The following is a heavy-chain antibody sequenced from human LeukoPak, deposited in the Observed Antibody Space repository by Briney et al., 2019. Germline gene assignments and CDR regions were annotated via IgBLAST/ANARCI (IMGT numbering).Heavy chain of an antibody. D-gene: IGHD5-24*01. J-gene: IGHJ4*02. CDR2: IYNSGNT. V-gene: IGHV4-59*01. CDR1: GGSISSYF. CDR3: ARYRGTYGYYFDY. Sequence: SETLSLTCTVSGGSISSYFWSWIRQSPENGLEWIGYIYNSGNTNYNLFLKSRVTISADTSKNQFSLKLTSVTAADTAVYYCARYRGTYGYYFDYWGQGKLVIVSS.